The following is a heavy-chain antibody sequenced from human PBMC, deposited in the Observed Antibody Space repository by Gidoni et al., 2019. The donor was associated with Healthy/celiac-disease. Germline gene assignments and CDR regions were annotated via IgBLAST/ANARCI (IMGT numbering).Heavy chain of an antibody. D-gene: IGHD2-21*02. J-gene: IGHJ1*01. CDR1: GGSISSSNW. Sequence: QVQLQESGPRLVKPSGTLSLTCAVSGGSISSSNWWSWVRQHPGKGLEWIGEIYHSGSTNYNPSLKSRVTISVDKSKNQFSLKLSSVTAADTAVYYCASLTVVTANAEYFQHWGQGTLVIVSS. V-gene: IGHV4-4*02. CDR2: IYHSGST. CDR3: ASLTVVTANAEYFQH.